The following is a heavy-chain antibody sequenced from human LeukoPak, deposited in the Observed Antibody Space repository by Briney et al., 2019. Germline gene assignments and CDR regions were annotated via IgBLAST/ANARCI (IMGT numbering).Heavy chain of an antibody. Sequence: SETLSLTCTVSGGSISSYYWSWIRQPPGKGLEWIGHIYYSGSTNYNPSLKSRVTISVDTSKNQFSLKLSSVTAADTAVYYCARDPSSSSEPYYFDYWGQGTLVTVSS. V-gene: IGHV4-59*01. CDR2: IYYSGST. CDR1: GGSISSYY. J-gene: IGHJ4*02. D-gene: IGHD6-6*01. CDR3: ARDPSSSSEPYYFDY.